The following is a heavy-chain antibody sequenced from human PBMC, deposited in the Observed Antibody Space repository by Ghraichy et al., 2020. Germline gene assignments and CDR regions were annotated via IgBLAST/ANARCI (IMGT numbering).Heavy chain of an antibody. CDR1: GFSLSDPRMG. Sequence: SGPTLVKPTETLTLTCTVSGFSLSDPRMGVSWIRQPPGKALEWLAHIFSNDEKSSSTSLKSRLTISKDTSESQVVLTMTNMDPVDTATYYCARYYYDSGAYYYGMDVWGQGTTVTVSS. V-gene: IGHV2-26*01. J-gene: IGHJ6*02. D-gene: IGHD3-22*01. CDR2: IFSNDEK. CDR3: ARYYYDSGAYYYGMDV.